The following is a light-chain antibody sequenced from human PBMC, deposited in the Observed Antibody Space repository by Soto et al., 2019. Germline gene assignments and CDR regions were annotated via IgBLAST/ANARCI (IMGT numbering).Light chain of an antibody. J-gene: IGLJ2*01. V-gene: IGLV2-14*01. Sequence: QSVLTQPASVSGSPGQSITISCTGTSSDVGGYNYVSWYQQHPGKAPKLMIYEVSNRPSGVSNRFSGSKSGNTASLTISGLQAEDEAYYYCSSYTRTSTLGFGGET. CDR1: SSDVGGYNY. CDR3: SSYTRTSTLG. CDR2: EVS.